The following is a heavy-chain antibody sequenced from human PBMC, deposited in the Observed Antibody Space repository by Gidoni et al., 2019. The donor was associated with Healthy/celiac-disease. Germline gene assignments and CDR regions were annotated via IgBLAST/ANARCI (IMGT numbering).Heavy chain of an antibody. CDR3: ARNGPRAPYYYYYMDV. V-gene: IGHV4-59*01. CDR1: GGSISSYY. J-gene: IGHJ6*03. CDR2: IYYSGST. Sequence: QVQLQESGPGLVKPSETLSLPCPVSGGSISSYYWSWIRQPPGKGLEWIGYIYYSGSTNYNPSLKSRVTISVDTSKNQFSLKLSSVTAADTAVYYCARNGPRAPYYYYYMDVWGKGTTVTVSS.